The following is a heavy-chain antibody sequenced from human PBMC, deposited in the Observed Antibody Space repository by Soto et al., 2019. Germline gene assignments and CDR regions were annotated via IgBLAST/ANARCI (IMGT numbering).Heavy chain of an antibody. Sequence: QITLKESGPTLVKPTQTLTLTCTFSGFSLSTSGVGVGWIRQPPGKALEWLAVIYWDDDKRYSPSLKSRLTITKDTSKNQVVLTMTNMDPVDTATYFCAHRLERNDAFDIWGQGTMVTVSS. CDR1: GFSLSTSGVG. CDR2: IYWDDDK. J-gene: IGHJ3*02. D-gene: IGHD1-1*01. V-gene: IGHV2-5*02. CDR3: AHRLERNDAFDI.